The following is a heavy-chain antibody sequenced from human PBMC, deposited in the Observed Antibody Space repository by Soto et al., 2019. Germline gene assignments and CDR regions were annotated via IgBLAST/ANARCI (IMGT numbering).Heavy chain of an antibody. CDR1: GYTITTFF. J-gene: IGHJ6*02. CDR3: AMEAIVAGATTGMDV. CDR2: ITPGYPAGRST. V-gene: IGHV1-46*01. D-gene: IGHD1-26*01. Sequence: QVQLVQSGAEVKKPGASVKVSCKESGYTITTFFMHWVRQAPGQGLEWMGVITPGYPAGRSTTYAQKFQGRVTMTTDSSTSTVYMELSRLRSDDTAVYYWAMEAIVAGATTGMDVWCQGTTVTVSS.